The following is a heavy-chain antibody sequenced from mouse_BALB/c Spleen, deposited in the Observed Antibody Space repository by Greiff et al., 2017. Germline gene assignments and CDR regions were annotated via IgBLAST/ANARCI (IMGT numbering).Heavy chain of an antibody. CDR1: GFTFSSYY. CDR2: INSNGGST. J-gene: IGHJ3*01. V-gene: IGHV5-6-2*01. D-gene: IGHD2-4*01. CDR3: ARPNYDYDGAWFAY. Sequence: EVQGVESGGGLVKLGGSLKLSCAASGFTFSSYYMSWVRQTPEKRLELVAAINSNGGSTYYPDTVKGRFTISRDNAKNTLYLQMSSLKSEDTALYYCARPNYDYDGAWFAYWGQGTLVTVSA.